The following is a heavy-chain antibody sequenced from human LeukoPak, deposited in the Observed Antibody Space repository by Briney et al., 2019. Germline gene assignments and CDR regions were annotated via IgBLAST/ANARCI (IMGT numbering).Heavy chain of an antibody. CDR1: GFTFSSYA. CDR3: ARKDIEVAGFDY. J-gene: IGHJ4*02. CDR2: ISGSSGST. Sequence: GGSLRLSCAASGFTFSSYAINWVRQAPGKGLEWVSVISGSSGSTYYADSVKGRFTISRDNSKNTLYLQMNSLRAEDTAVYYCARKDIEVAGFDYWGQGTLVTVSS. V-gene: IGHV3-23*01. D-gene: IGHD6-19*01.